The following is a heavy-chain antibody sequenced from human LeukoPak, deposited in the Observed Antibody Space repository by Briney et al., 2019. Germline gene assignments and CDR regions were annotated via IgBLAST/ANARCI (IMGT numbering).Heavy chain of an antibody. V-gene: IGHV3-11*04. CDR1: GFTFSDYY. CDR2: ISSSSSTI. CDR3: ARVEYSSATDYYYYYMDV. D-gene: IGHD6-6*01. J-gene: IGHJ6*03. Sequence: PGGSLRLSCAASGFTFSDYYMSWIRQAPGKGLEWVSYISSSSSTIYYADSVKGRFTISRDNAKNSLYLQMNSLRAEDTAVYYCARVEYSSATDYYYYYMDVWGKGTTVTVSS.